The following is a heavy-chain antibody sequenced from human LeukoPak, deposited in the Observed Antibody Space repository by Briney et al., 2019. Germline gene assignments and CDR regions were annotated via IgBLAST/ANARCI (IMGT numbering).Heavy chain of an antibody. Sequence: ASVKVSCKASGYTFTSYTMHWVRQAPGQGLERMGWINTNTGNRTYAQGFTGRIVLSLDTVFSTEYLQISRLRAEDTAIYYCERAPYFDWLLYIEIWFDLWGQGTLVTVSS. V-gene: IGHV7-4-1*02. CDR1: GYTFTSYT. CDR2: INTNTGNR. J-gene: IGHJ5*02. D-gene: IGHD3-9*01. CDR3: ERAPYFDWLLYIEIWFDL.